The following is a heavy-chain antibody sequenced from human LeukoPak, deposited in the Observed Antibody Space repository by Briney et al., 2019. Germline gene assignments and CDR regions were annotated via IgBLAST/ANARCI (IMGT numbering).Heavy chain of an antibody. CDR2: IKQDGSEK. CDR3: ASGRQQLIY. Sequence: GGSLRLSCAASGFTFSSYSMNWVRQAPGKGLEWVANIKQDGSEKYYVDSVKGRFTISRDNAKNSLYLQMNSLRAEDTAVYYCASGRQQLIYWGQGTLVTVSS. V-gene: IGHV3-7*01. D-gene: IGHD6-13*01. J-gene: IGHJ4*02. CDR1: GFTFSSYS.